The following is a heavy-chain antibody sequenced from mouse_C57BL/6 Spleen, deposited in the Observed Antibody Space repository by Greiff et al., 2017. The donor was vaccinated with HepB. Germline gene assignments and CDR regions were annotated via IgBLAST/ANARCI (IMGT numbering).Heavy chain of an antibody. CDR1: GFSLTSYG. Sequence: QVQLKESGPGLVQPSQSLSITCTVSGFSLTSYGVHWVRQSPGKGLEWLGVIWSGGSTYYNAAFISRLVISKDNSKSQVFFKMNSLQADDTAIYYCARNGSYYGYGGFDVWGTGTTVTVSS. CDR3: ARNGSYYGYGGFDV. D-gene: IGHD2-2*01. V-gene: IGHV2-2*01. CDR2: IWSGGST. J-gene: IGHJ1*03.